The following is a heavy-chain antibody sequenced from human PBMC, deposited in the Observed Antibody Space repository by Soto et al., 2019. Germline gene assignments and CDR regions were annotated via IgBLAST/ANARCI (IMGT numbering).Heavy chain of an antibody. D-gene: IGHD6-6*01. CDR2: IYYSGST. J-gene: IGHJ5*02. CDR3: ARERPDGARLDP. V-gene: IGHV4-30-4*01. CDR1: GGSISSGDYY. Sequence: QVQLQESGPGLVKPSQTLSLTCTDSGGSISSGDYYWSWIRQPPGKGLEWIGYIYYSGSTHYNPSLKSRVTISVDTSKNQFSLKLSSVTAADTAVYYCARERPDGARLDPWGQGTLVTVSS.